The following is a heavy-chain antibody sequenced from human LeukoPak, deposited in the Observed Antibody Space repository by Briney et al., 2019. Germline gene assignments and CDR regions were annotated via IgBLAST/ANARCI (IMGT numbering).Heavy chain of an antibody. J-gene: IGHJ5*02. CDR3: AKGHYESSGTYNWFDP. CDR2: IYYDGTT. CDR1: GGSITSGGSS. D-gene: IGHD3-22*01. V-gene: IGHV4-30-2*01. Sequence: TSETLSLTCAVSGGSITSGGSSWSWIRQPPGRGLEWIGYIYYDGTTYYNPSLKSRVTISLDRSNNHFSLKLTFVTAADTAVYFCAKGHYESSGTYNWFDPWGQGMLVTVSS.